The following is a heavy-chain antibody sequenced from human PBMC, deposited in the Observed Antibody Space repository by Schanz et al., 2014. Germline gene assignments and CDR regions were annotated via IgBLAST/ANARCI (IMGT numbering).Heavy chain of an antibody. J-gene: IGHJ4*02. CDR3: ARGGSGSHYRLDY. CDR2: IKHDGSVK. D-gene: IGHD1-26*01. Sequence: EVQLLESGGGLVQPGGSLRLSCAASGFTFSDYWMSWVRQAPGKGPEWVANIKHDGSVKDYVDSVEGRFTVSRDNAENALYLQMNSLRAEDTGLYFCARGGSGSHYRLDYWGQGTLVTVSS. V-gene: IGHV3-7*02. CDR1: GFTFSDYW.